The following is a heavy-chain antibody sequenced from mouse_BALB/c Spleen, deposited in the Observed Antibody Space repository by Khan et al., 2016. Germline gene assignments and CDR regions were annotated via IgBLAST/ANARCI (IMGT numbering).Heavy chain of an antibody. J-gene: IGHJ2*01. V-gene: IGHV14-4*02. D-gene: IGHD1-3*01. CDR2: IDPENGDT. CDR1: VFNIKDYY. Sequence: EVQLLESGAELVRSGASVKLSCTASVFNIKDYYMHWVQQRPEQGLEWIGWIDPENGDTEYASKFQGKATMTADTSSNVAYLQFSSLTSEDSAVYYCNAIYYSGDVYFDYWGQGTTLPVSS. CDR3: NAIYYSGDVYFDY.